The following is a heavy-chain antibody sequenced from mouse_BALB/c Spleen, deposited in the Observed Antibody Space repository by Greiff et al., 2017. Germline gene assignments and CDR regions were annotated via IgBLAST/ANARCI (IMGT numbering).Heavy chain of an antibody. CDR1: GYSITSGYY. Sequence: EVQLQESGPGLVKPSQSLSLTCSVTGYSITSGYYWNWIRQFPGNKLEWMGYISYDGSNNYNPSLKNRISITRDTSKNQFFLKLNSVTTEDTATYYCAREGARVSYWGQGTLVTVSA. D-gene: IGHD3-1*01. J-gene: IGHJ3*01. V-gene: IGHV3-6*02. CDR3: AREGARVSY. CDR2: ISYDGSN.